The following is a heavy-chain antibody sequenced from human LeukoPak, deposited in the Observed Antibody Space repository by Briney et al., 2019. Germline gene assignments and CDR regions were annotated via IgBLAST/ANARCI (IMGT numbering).Heavy chain of an antibody. Sequence: GGSLRLSCAASGFTFVEYAMSWVRQAPGTGLEWVGFIRSKAYGGTTEYAASVKGRFPISRADSKSIAHLQMNSLKTEDTAVYYCTRRWPIDYWGQGTLVTVSS. CDR2: IRSKAYGGTT. CDR3: TRRWPIDY. V-gene: IGHV3-49*04. CDR1: GFTFVEYA. J-gene: IGHJ4*02.